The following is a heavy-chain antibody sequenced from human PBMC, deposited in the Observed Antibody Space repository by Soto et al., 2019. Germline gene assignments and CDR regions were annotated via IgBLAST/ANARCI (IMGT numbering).Heavy chain of an antibody. Sequence: PSETLSLTCTVSGGSVSSGTYYWSWIRQVPGRGLEWIGYIYYSGTTKYNPSLKSRVTISLDTSKNQFSLKLTSVTAADTAVYYCARDNTPRHTVILPFDFWGQGALVTVSS. CDR3: ARDNTPRHTVILPFDF. CDR2: IYYSGTT. V-gene: IGHV4-61*01. D-gene: IGHD4-17*01. J-gene: IGHJ4*02. CDR1: GGSVSSGTYY.